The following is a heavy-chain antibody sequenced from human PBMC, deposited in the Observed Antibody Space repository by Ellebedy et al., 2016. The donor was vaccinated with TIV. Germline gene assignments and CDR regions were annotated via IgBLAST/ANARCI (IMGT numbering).Heavy chain of an antibody. CDR2: ISPGYSDT. CDR1: GYSFTSYW. Sequence: GESLKISCKGSGYSFTSYWIGWVRQMPGKGLEWMGLISPGYSDTRYSPSFQGQVTISADKSISTAYLQWSSLKASDTAMYYCARTALTGTAVRWFAPWGQGTLVTVSS. D-gene: IGHD1-7*01. CDR3: ARTALTGTAVRWFAP. V-gene: IGHV5-51*01. J-gene: IGHJ5*02.